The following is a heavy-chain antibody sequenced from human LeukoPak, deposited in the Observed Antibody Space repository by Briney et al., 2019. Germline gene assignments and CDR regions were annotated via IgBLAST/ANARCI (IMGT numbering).Heavy chain of an antibody. D-gene: IGHD3-22*01. CDR3: ARTKMIVVVSNWLDP. J-gene: IGHJ5*02. V-gene: IGHV4-34*01. CDR2: INHSGST. Sequence: ASETPSLTCAVYGGSFSGYYWSWIRQPPGKGLEWIGEINHSGSTNYNPSLKSRVTISVDTSKNQFSLKLSSVTAADTAVYYCARTKMIVVVSNWLDPWGQGTLVTVSS. CDR1: GGSFSGYY.